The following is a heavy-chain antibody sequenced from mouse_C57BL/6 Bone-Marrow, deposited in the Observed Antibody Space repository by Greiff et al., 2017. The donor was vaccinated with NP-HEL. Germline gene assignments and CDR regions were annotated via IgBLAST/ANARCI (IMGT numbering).Heavy chain of an antibody. J-gene: IGHJ3*01. V-gene: IGHV1-59*01. CDR3: TYGAWFAY. D-gene: IGHD1-1*01. CDR2: IDPSDSYT. CDR1: GYTFTSYW. Sequence: QVHVKQPGAELVRPGTSVKLSCKASGYTFTSYWMHWVKQRPGQGLEWIGVIDPSDSYTNYNQKFKGKATLTVDTSSSTAYMQLSSLTSEDSAVYYCTYGAWFAYWGQGTLVTVSA.